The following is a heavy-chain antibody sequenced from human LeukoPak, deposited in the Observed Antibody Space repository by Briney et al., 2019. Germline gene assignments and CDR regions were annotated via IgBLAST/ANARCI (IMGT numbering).Heavy chain of an antibody. D-gene: IGHD6-13*01. J-gene: IGHJ4*02. CDR3: ARGGVYKGSWRIFKVFKRPYYFDY. V-gene: IGHV4-39*07. CDR2: IYHSGST. Sequence: SETLSLTCTVSGGSISSSSYYWGWIRQPPGKGLEWIGSIYHSGSTYYNPSLKSRVIISVDTSKNQFSLQLNSVTPEDTAVYYCARGGVYKGSWRIFKVFKRPYYFDYWGQGTLVTVSS. CDR1: GGSISSSSYY.